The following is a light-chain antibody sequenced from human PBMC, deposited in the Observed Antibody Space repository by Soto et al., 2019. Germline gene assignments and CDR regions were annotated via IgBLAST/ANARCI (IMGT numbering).Light chain of an antibody. Sequence: DIQMTQSPSALSASVGDRVSITCRASQSIANWLAWYQQKPGKAPKVLIFDASSLESGVPSRFSGSSSGTEFTLTISSLQPEAFATYYCQQYTAFPYTFGQGTRLEI. CDR2: DAS. CDR3: QQYTAFPYT. CDR1: QSIANW. J-gene: IGKJ2*01. V-gene: IGKV1-5*01.